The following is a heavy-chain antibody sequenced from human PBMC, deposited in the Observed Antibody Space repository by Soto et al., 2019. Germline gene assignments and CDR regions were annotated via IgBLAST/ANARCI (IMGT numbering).Heavy chain of an antibody. D-gene: IGHD2-2*01. Sequence: QVQLVQSGPEVKKPGASVTVSCKASGYTFTSYGIHWVRQAPGQGLEWMGWISAHNGNTKYAQKFQGRVAMTTGTPTTTVYMHLSSLRSDDTAVYYCARVDSSYLVEYWGQGTLVTVSS. J-gene: IGHJ4*02. CDR2: ISAHNGNT. CDR3: ARVDSSYLVEY. CDR1: GYTFTSYG. V-gene: IGHV1-18*04.